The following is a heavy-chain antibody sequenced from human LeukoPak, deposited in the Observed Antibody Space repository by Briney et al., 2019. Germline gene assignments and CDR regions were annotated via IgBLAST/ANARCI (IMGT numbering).Heavy chain of an antibody. CDR2: IYSGGST. CDR3: ARDRSEWFGSPGGAFDI. J-gene: IGHJ3*02. Sequence: PGGSLRLSCAASGFTVSSNYMSWVRQAPGKGLEWVSVIYSGGSTYYADSVKGRFTISRDNSKNTLYLQMNSLRAEDTAVYYCARDRSEWFGSPGGAFDIWGQGTMVTVSS. D-gene: IGHD3-10*01. V-gene: IGHV3-66*01. CDR1: GFTVSSNY.